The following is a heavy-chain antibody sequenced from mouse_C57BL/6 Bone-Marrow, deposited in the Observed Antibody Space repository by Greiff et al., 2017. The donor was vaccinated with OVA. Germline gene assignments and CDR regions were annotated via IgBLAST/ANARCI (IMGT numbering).Heavy chain of an antibody. CDR1: GFTFSSYG. V-gene: IGHV5-6*02. Sequence: EVTLMESGGDLVKPGGSLKLSCAASGFTFSSYGMYWVSQTPDTRLEWVATISSGGSYTYYPDSVKGRFTISRDNAKNTLYLQMSSLKSEDTAMYYCARRDYGFAYWGQGTLVTVSA. CDR2: ISSGGSYT. CDR3: ARRDYGFAY. D-gene: IGHD2-4*01. J-gene: IGHJ3*01.